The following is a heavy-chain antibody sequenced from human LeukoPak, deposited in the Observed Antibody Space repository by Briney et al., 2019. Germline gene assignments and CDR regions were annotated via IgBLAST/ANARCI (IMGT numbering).Heavy chain of an antibody. CDR2: IYYSGST. J-gene: IGHJ4*02. V-gene: IGHV4-39*01. CDR1: GGSISSSSYY. CDR3: ATVTGTLSGGYFDY. D-gene: IGHD7-27*01. Sequence: PSETLSLTCTVSGGSISSSSYYWGWLRQPPGKGLEWIGSIYYSGSTYYNPSLKSRVTISVDTSKNQFSLKLSSVTAADTAVYYCATVTGTLSGGYFDYWGQGTLVTVSS.